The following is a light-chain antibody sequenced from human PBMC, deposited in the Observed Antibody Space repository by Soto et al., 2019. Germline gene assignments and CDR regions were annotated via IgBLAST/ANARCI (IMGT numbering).Light chain of an antibody. V-gene: IGKV1-17*01. Sequence: DIQMTQSPSSLSASIGDRVTITCRASQGIRKDLGWFQQKPGKAPKRLIYAASSLESGVPSRFSGSGSGTEFTLTFSSLQPEDFATYYCRQHNSVPFTFGQGTKLDIK. CDR1: QGIRKD. J-gene: IGKJ2*01. CDR3: RQHNSVPFT. CDR2: AAS.